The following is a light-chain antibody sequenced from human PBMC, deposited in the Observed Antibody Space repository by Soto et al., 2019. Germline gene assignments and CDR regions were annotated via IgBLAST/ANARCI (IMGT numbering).Light chain of an antibody. V-gene: IGLV2-14*01. CDR2: EVT. CDR1: ASDVGAYDY. CDR3: GSYSSDNTYV. Sequence: QSALTQPASVSGSPGQSITISCTGTASDVGAYDYVSWYQQHPGTAPKLMIYEVTNRPSGVSDRFSGSKSGNTASLSISGLQADDEADYYCGSYSSDNTYVFGTGPKVTVL. J-gene: IGLJ1*01.